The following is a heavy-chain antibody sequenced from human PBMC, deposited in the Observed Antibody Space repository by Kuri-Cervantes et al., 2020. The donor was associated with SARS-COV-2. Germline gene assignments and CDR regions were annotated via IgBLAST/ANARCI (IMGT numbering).Heavy chain of an antibody. CDR1: GFTFSSYG. CDR3: AIGGWGFFGNAFDI. CDR2: IRYDGSNK. Sequence: GESLKISCAASGFTFSSYGMHWVRQAPGKGLEWVAFIRYDGSNKYYADSVKGRFTLSRDNSKNTLYLQMNSLRAEDTAVYYCAIGGWGFFGNAFDIWGQGTMVTVSS. V-gene: IGHV3-30*02. D-gene: IGHD7-27*01. J-gene: IGHJ3*02.